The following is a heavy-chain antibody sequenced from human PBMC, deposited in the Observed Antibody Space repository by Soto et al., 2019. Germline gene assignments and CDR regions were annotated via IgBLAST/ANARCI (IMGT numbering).Heavy chain of an antibody. V-gene: IGHV3-48*02. CDR2: ISGTRETI. CDR1: GFNFHTYT. Sequence: DVQLVESGGGLVKPGGSLRLSCAASGFNFHTYTMTWVRQAPGKGLEWVSYISGTRETIFYADSVKGRFTISRDNAKNSLYLQMNSLRDEETAVYYCATGYCRSDKCRFTDWGQGTLVTVSS. J-gene: IGHJ4*02. D-gene: IGHD2-2*03. CDR3: ATGYCRSDKCRFTD.